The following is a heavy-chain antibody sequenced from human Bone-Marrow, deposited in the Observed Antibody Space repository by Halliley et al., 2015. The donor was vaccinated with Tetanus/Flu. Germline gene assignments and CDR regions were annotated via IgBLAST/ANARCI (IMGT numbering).Heavy chain of an antibody. CDR2: ISAYNGNR. V-gene: IGHV1-18*01. J-gene: IGHJ4*02. Sequence: GRISAYNGNRNCAQKFQVRLTMTTDTSTSTAYMDLTSLRSDDTAVYYCAREGYDFWSGYFNYWGQGTLVTVSS. D-gene: IGHD3-3*01. CDR3: AREGYDFWSGYFNY.